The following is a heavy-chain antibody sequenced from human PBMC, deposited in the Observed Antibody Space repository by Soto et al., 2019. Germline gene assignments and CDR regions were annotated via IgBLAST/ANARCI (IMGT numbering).Heavy chain of an antibody. CDR2: IYYDGGT. CDR1: GGSITSGDYY. Sequence: QVQLQESGPGLVKSSQTLPLTCTVSGGSITSGDYYWSWIRQSPGKGLEWIGYIYYDGGTYYTPSLKSRLTISLDTSKNQFSLKLSSVTAADTAVYYCARDSFNYYYGMDVWGQGTSVTVSS. CDR3: ARDSFNYYYGMDV. J-gene: IGHJ6*02. V-gene: IGHV4-30-4*01.